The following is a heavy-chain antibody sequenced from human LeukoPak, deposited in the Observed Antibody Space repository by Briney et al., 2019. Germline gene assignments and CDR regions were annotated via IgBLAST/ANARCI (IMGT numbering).Heavy chain of an antibody. CDR1: GYTFTTYY. V-gene: IGHV1-46*01. J-gene: IGHJ4*02. CDR2: INPSGGST. D-gene: IGHD1-1*01. CDR3: ARHSLPGKTPFDY. Sequence: ASGKVSCKASGYTFTTYYIHWVRQAPGQGPEWVGIINPSGGSTSYAQKFQGRVTMTRDTSTSTVYMDLTSLRSDDTAVYYCARHSLPGKTPFDYWGQGTLVTVSS.